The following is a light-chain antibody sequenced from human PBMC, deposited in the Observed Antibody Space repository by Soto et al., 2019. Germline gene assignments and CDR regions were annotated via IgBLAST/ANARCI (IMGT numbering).Light chain of an antibody. CDR2: DVS. Sequence: QSALTQPASVSGSPGQSITISCTGSSSDIGGHNYVSWYQQHPGKAPKLIIFDVSSRPSGVSNRFSGSKSSNTASLTISGLQAEDEADYYCSSYATSGTPYVFATGTKLTVL. CDR3: SSYATSGTPYV. J-gene: IGLJ1*01. CDR1: SSDIGGHNY. V-gene: IGLV2-14*01.